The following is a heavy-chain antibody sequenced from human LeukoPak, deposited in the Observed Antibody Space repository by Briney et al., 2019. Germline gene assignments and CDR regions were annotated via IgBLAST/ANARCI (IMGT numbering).Heavy chain of an antibody. CDR1: GGTFSSYA. CDR2: IIPIFGTA. J-gene: IGHJ5*02. D-gene: IGHD2-21*01. Sequence: ASVKVSCKASGGTFSSYAISWVRQAPGQGLEWMGGIIPIFGTANYAQKFQGRVTITADESTSTAYMELSSLRSEDTAVYYCAGLGGGPIPATNWFDPWGQGTLVTVSS. CDR3: AGLGGGPIPATNWFDP. V-gene: IGHV1-69*13.